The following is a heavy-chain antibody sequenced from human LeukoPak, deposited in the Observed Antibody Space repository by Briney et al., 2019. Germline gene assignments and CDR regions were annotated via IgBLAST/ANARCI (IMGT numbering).Heavy chain of an antibody. D-gene: IGHD6-19*01. CDR1: GGSISSCY. J-gene: IGHJ4*02. CDR3: ARDPGIAVAGTFDY. CDR2: IKQDGSEK. Sequence: PSETLSLTCTVSGGSISSCYWSWVRQAPGKGLEWVANIKQDGSEKYYVDSVKGRFTISRDNAKNSLYLQMNSLRAEDTAVYYCARDPGIAVAGTFDYWGQGTLVTVSS. V-gene: IGHV3-7*01.